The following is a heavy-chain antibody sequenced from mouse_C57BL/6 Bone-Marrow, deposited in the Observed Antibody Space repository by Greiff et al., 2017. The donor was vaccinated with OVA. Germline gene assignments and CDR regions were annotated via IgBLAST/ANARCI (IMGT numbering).Heavy chain of an antibody. J-gene: IGHJ1*03. D-gene: IGHD2-5*01. V-gene: IGHV1-26*01. CDR1: GYTFTDYY. CDR3: ARYPDYSKNYWYFDV. CDR2: INPNNGGT. Sequence: EVQLQQSGPELVKPGASVKISCKASGYTFTDYYMNWVKQSHGKSLEWIGDINPNNGGTSYNQKFKGKATLTVDKSSSTAYMELRSLTSEDSAVYYCARYPDYSKNYWYFDVWGTGTTVTVSS.